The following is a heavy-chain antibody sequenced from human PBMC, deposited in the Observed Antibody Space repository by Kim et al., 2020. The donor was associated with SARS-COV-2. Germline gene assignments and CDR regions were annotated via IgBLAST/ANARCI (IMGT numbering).Heavy chain of an antibody. CDR3: ARGTSYCNTPNCYVNCDF. CDR2: ISYDGSNK. Sequence: GGSLRLSCAASGFTFKNYAMHWVRQAPGKGLEWVAVISYDGSNKYYADSVKGRFTISRDNSENTVYLQMNSLRPADTADYYCARGTSYCNTPNCYVNCDFWGQGTRVTVSS. J-gene: IGHJ4*02. CDR1: GFTFKNYA. V-gene: IGHV3-30-3*01. D-gene: IGHD2-21*01.